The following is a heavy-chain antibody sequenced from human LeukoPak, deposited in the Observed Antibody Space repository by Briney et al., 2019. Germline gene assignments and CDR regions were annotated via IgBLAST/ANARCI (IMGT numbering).Heavy chain of an antibody. Sequence: SETLSLTCTVSGGSISGYYWSWIRQPPGKGLEWIGYMHHSGTTNYSPSLKSRVTISVDTSKSRFSLRLTSLTAADTAVYFCAGSGWSFDAFDFWGQGTMVTVSS. CDR1: GGSISGYY. J-gene: IGHJ3*01. V-gene: IGHV4-59*08. CDR3: AGSGWSFDAFDF. D-gene: IGHD6-19*01. CDR2: MHHSGTT.